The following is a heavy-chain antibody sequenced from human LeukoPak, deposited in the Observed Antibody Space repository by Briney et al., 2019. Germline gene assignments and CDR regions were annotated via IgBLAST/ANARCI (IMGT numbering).Heavy chain of an antibody. V-gene: IGHV4-34*01. CDR2: INPSGST. CDR1: GGSFSGYY. CDR3: ARGRQQWLVWGASPGTLFDP. D-gene: IGHD6-19*01. Sequence: PSETLSLTCAVYGGSFSGYYWSWIRQPPGKGLEWIGEINPSGSTNYNPSLKSRVTISVDTSKNQFSLKLSSVTAADTAVYYCARGRQQWLVWGASPGTLFDPWGQGTLVTVSS. J-gene: IGHJ5*02.